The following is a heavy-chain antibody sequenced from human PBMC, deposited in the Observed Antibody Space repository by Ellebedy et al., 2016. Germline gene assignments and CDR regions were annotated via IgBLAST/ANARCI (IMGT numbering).Heavy chain of an antibody. CDR3: ARGRYYCSSTSCYAPSWFDP. V-gene: IGHV3-23*01. J-gene: IGHJ5*02. D-gene: IGHD2-2*01. Sequence: GESLKISXVASGFTFSNYAMTWVRQAPGKGLEWVSTISGFRSSTFYADAVKGRFTISRDNAKNSLYLQMNSLGAEDTAVYFCARGRYYCSSTSCYAPSWFDPWGQGTLVTISS. CDR1: GFTFSNYA. CDR2: ISGFRSST.